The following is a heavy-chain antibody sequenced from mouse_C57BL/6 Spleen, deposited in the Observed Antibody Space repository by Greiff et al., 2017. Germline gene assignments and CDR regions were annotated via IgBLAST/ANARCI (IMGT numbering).Heavy chain of an antibody. J-gene: IGHJ2*01. Sequence: QVHVKQSGAELVRPGTSVKVSCKASGYAFTNYLIEWVKQRPGQGLEWIGVINPGSGGTNYNEKFKGKATLTANKSSSTAYMQPSSLTSEDSAVYFCARCGSYEDYWGQGTTLTVSS. CDR2: INPGSGGT. D-gene: IGHD1-1*02. CDR3: ARCGSYEDY. CDR1: GYAFTNYL. V-gene: IGHV1-54*01.